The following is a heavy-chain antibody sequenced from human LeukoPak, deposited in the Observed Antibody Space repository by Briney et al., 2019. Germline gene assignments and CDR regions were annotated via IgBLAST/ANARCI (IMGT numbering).Heavy chain of an antibody. CDR1: GFTFSSYA. J-gene: IGHJ4*02. CDR2: ISYDGSNK. V-gene: IGHV3-30-3*01. D-gene: IGHD6-6*01. Sequence: PGGSLRLSCAASGFTFSSYAMHWVRQAPGKGLEWVAVISYDGSNKYYADSVKGRFTISRDNSKNTLYLQMNSLRAEDTAVYYCARDPYSSSSGILFAYWGQGTLVTVSS. CDR3: ARDPYSSSSGILFAY.